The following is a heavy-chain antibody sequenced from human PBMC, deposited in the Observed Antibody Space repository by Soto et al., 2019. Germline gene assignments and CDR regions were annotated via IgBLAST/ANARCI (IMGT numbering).Heavy chain of an antibody. CDR2: ISAYSGNT. J-gene: IGHJ4*02. CDR3: ARQYDILTGYYLEVGY. D-gene: IGHD3-9*01. CDR1: GFTFTSYG. V-gene: IGHV1-18*01. Sequence: QVQLVQSGAEVKKPGASVKVSCKASGFTFTSYGISWVRQAPGQGLEWMGWISAYSGNTNYAQKLQGRVTMTTDTSTSTAYMELRSLKSDDTAVYYCARQYDILTGYYLEVGYWGQGTLVTVSS.